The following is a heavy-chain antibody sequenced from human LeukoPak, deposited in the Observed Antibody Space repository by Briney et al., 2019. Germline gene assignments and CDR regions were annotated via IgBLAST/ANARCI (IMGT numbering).Heavy chain of an antibody. J-gene: IGHJ6*02. CDR2: IYYNGST. CDR3: ARGNGDYPYYYYYGMDV. Sequence: SETLSLTCTVSGGSISSYYWSWIRQPPGKGLEWIGYIYYNGSTNYNPSLKSRVTISVDTSKNQFSLKLSSVTAADTAVYYCARGNGDYPYYYYYGMDVWGQGTTVTVSS. V-gene: IGHV4-59*08. CDR1: GGSISSYY. D-gene: IGHD4-17*01.